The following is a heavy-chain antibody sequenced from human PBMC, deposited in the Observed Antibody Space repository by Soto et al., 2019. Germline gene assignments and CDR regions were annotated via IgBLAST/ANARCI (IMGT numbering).Heavy chain of an antibody. Sequence: GASVKVSCKASGGTFSSYAISWVRQAPGQGLEWMGGIIPIFGTANYAQKFQGRVTITADKSTSTAYMKLSSLRSEDTAVYYCASLNYDMLAGYQDYYYGMDAWGQGTTVTVSS. J-gene: IGHJ6*02. CDR1: GGTFSSYA. CDR2: IIPIFGTA. D-gene: IGHD3-9*01. CDR3: ASLNYDMLAGYQDYYYGMDA. V-gene: IGHV1-69*06.